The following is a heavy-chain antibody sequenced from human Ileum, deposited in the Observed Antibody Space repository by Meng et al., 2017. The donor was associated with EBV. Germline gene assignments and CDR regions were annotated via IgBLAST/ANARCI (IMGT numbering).Heavy chain of an antibody. CDR3: SRDLAGSDDD. CDR2: TNEDGRIT. Sequence: GQLVESGGALVQPGGSLGLSCAASGFTFISYWMHWGRQAPGQGLVWVSRTNEDGRITNYADSVKGRFTISRDNTKNTLYLQMNSLRAEDTAVYFCSRDLAGSDDDWGQGTLVTVSS. CDR1: GFTFISYW. V-gene: IGHV3-74*01. J-gene: IGHJ4*02. D-gene: IGHD6-25*01.